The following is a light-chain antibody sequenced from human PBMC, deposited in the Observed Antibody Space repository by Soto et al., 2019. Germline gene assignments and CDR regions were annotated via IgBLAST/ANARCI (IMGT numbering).Light chain of an antibody. Sequence: EIVLTQSPGTLSLSPGERATLSCRAGQSVSNNYLAWYQQKPGQAPRLLIYGASTRAAGIPARFSGSGSGTDFTLTISSLEPEDFAVYYCQQRSNWPPITFGQGTRLEIK. V-gene: IGKV3-11*01. CDR1: QSVSNNY. CDR3: QQRSNWPPIT. J-gene: IGKJ5*01. CDR2: GAS.